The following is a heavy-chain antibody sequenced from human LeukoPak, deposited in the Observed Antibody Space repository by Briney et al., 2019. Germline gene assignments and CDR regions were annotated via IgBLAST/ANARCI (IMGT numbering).Heavy chain of an antibody. CDR3: AKGPFEVFPGYMDV. CDR1: GFTVSSNY. Sequence: PGGSLRLSCAASGFTVSSNYMSWVRQAPGKGLEWVSVIYSGGSTYYADSVKGRFTISRDNSKNSLYLQMNSLRTEDSALYYCAKGPFEVFPGYMDVWGKGTTVTVSS. V-gene: IGHV3-53*05. D-gene: IGHD2-21*01. J-gene: IGHJ6*03. CDR2: IYSGGST.